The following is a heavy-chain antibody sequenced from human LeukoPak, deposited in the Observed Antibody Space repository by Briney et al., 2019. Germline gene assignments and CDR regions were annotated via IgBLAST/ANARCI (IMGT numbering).Heavy chain of an antibody. J-gene: IGHJ6*02. D-gene: IGHD2-15*01. Sequence: PGGSLRLSCAASGFTFSSYGMHWVRQALGKGLEWVAFIRYDGSNKYYADSVKGRFTISRDNSKNTLYLQMNSLRAEDTAVYYCARDKLVVVVAARYYYGMDVWGQGTTVTVSS. CDR3: ARDKLVVVVAARYYYGMDV. V-gene: IGHV3-30*02. CDR2: IRYDGSNK. CDR1: GFTFSSYG.